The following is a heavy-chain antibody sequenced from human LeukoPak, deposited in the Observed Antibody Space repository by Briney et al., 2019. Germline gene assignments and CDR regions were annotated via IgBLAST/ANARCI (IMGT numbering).Heavy chain of an antibody. Sequence: GGSLRLSCAASGFTFSSYSMNWVRQAPGEGLEWVSSISSSSSYIYYADSVKGRFTISRDNAKNSLYLQMNSLRAEDTAVYYCARDYVGGSSRGLYFDYWGQGTLVTVSS. J-gene: IGHJ4*02. V-gene: IGHV3-21*01. CDR2: ISSSSSYI. D-gene: IGHD1-26*01. CDR1: GFTFSSYS. CDR3: ARDYVGGSSRGLYFDY.